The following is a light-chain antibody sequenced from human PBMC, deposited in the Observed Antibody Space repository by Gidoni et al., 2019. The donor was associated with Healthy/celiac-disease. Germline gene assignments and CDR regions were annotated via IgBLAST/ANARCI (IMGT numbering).Light chain of an antibody. CDR1: QSISSY. J-gene: IGKJ4*01. Sequence: IQMTQSPSSLSASVGDRVTITCRASQSISSYLNWYQQKPGKAPKLLIYAASSLQSGVPSRFSGRGSGTDFTITISSLQPEDFATYYCQQSYSTPLTFGGGTKVEIK. CDR2: AAS. CDR3: QQSYSTPLT. V-gene: IGKV1-39*01.